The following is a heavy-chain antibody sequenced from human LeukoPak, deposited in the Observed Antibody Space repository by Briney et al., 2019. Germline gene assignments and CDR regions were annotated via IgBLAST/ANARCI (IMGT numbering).Heavy chain of an antibody. CDR2: IYTSGST. CDR1: GGSISSGSYY. J-gene: IGHJ4*02. D-gene: IGHD3-22*01. V-gene: IGHV4-61*02. Sequence: SETLSLTCTVSGGSISSGSYYWSWIRQPAGKGLEWIGRIYTSGSTNYNPSLKSRVTISVDTSKNQFSLKLSSVTAADTAVYYCARGTAYYYDSSGYYFDYWGQGTLVTVSS. CDR3: ARGTAYYYDSSGYYFDY.